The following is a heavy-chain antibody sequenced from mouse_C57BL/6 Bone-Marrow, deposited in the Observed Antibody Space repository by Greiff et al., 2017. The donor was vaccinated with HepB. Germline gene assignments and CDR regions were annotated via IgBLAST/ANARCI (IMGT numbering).Heavy chain of an antibody. Sequence: VQLKQSVAELVRPGASVKLSCTASGFNIKNTYMHWVKQRPEQGLEWIGRIDPANGNTKYAPKFQGKATITADPSSNTAYLQRSSLTSEDTAIYYCALAAVVEAMDYWGQGTSVTVSS. CDR1: GFNIKNTY. CDR2: IDPANGNT. V-gene: IGHV14-3*01. D-gene: IGHD1-1*01. J-gene: IGHJ4*01. CDR3: ALAAVVEAMDY.